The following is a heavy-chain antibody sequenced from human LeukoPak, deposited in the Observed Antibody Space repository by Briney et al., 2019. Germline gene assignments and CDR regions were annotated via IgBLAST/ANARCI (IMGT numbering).Heavy chain of an antibody. J-gene: IGHJ4*02. D-gene: IGHD3-22*01. Sequence: GGSLRLSCAASGFTFSSSAMHWVRQASGKGLEWVGRIRSKANSYATAYAASVKGRFTISRDDSKNTAYLQMNSLKTEDTAVYYCTKTRGDDSSGYYLFDYWGQGTLVTVSS. V-gene: IGHV3-73*01. CDR3: TKTRGDDSSGYYLFDY. CDR1: GFTFSSSA. CDR2: IRSKANSYAT.